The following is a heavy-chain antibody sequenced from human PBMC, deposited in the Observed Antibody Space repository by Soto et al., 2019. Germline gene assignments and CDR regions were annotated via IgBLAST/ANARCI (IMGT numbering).Heavy chain of an antibody. J-gene: IGHJ4*02. V-gene: IGHV1-69*01. CDR1: GGIFSSYT. Sequence: QVQLVQSGAEVKKPGSSVKVSCKASGGIFSSYTISWVRQAPGQGLEWMGGIIPISGTANYAQKFQGSVTITADESTNTAYMELSSLRSDDTAVYYCASGVNFDWLFVFDYWGQGTLVTVSS. D-gene: IGHD3-9*01. CDR2: IIPISGTA. CDR3: ASGVNFDWLFVFDY.